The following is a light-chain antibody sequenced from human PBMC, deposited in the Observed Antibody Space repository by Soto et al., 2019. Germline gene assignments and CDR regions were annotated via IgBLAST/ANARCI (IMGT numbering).Light chain of an antibody. CDR2: GAS. CDR1: QSVSSSY. CDR3: QPYGSSPLT. J-gene: IGKJ4*01. V-gene: IGKV3-20*01. Sequence: EIVLTQSPGTLSLSPGERATLSCRASQSVSSSYLAWYQQKPGQAPRLLIYGASSRATGIPDRFSGSGSGTDFTLTNSRLEPEDFAVYYCQPYGSSPLTFGGGTKVDIK.